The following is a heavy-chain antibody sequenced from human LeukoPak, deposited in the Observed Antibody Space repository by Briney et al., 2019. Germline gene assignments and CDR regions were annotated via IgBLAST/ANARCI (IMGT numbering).Heavy chain of an antibody. CDR2: IYHSGST. J-gene: IGHJ4*02. V-gene: IGHV4-38-2*01. CDR3: SRHVYRKPLGY. CDR1: GYSISSGYY. Sequence: SETLSLTCAVAGYSISSGYYWGWIRQPPGKGLEWIGRIYHSGSTYYNPSLKSRVTISVDTSKNQFSLKLSSVTAADTAVYYCSRHVYRKPLGYRGQGTLVTVSS. D-gene: IGHD5/OR15-5a*01.